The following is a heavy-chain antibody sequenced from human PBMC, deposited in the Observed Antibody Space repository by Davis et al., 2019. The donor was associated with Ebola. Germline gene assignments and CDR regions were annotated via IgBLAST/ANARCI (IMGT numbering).Heavy chain of an antibody. J-gene: IGHJ6*02. CDR3: ARGTFGDCSSTSCYYYGMDV. CDR1: GGSFSGYY. D-gene: IGHD2-2*01. V-gene: IGHV4-34*01. CDR2: INHSGST. Sequence: SETLSLTCAVYGGSFSGYYWSWIRQPPGKGLEWIGEINHSGSTNYNPSLKSRVTISVDTSKNQFSLKLSSVTAADTAVYYCARGTFGDCSSTSCYYYGMDVWGQGTTVTVSS.